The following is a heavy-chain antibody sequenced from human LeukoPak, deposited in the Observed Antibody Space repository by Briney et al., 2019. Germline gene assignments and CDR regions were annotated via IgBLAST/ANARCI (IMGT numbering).Heavy chain of an antibody. CDR3: ARDSGIVVVPAAAEVYFDL. Sequence: SETLSLTCAVYGGSFSGYYWSWIRQPPGKGLEWIGEVNQSGSTNYNPSLKSRVTISVDTSKNQFSLKLSSVTAADTAVYYCARDSGIVVVPAAAEVYFDLWGRGTLVTVSS. CDR2: VNQSGST. D-gene: IGHD2-2*01. CDR1: GGSFSGYY. J-gene: IGHJ2*01. V-gene: IGHV4-34*01.